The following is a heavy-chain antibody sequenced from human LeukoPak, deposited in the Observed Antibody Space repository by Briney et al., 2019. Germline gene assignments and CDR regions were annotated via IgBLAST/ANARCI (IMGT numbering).Heavy chain of an antibody. Sequence: EGSLRLSCAASGFTFSNAWMSWVRQAPGKGLEWVGRIKSKTDGGTTDYAAPVKGRFTISRDDSKNTLYLQMNSLKTEDTAVYYCTTDLLRWNPQYYYYYYMDVWGKGTTVTVSS. CDR2: IKSKTDGGTT. CDR3: TTDLLRWNPQYYYYYYMDV. J-gene: IGHJ6*03. V-gene: IGHV3-15*01. D-gene: IGHD1-1*01. CDR1: GFTFSNAW.